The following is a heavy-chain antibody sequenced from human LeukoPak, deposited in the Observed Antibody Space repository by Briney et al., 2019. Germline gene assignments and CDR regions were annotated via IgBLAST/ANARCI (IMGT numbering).Heavy chain of an antibody. V-gene: IGHV4-30-4*08. CDR2: IYYSGST. J-gene: IGHJ3*02. CDR3: ARSDAWDGSGSYDI. D-gene: IGHD3-10*01. CDR1: GGSISSGDYD. Sequence: PSQTLSLTCTVSGGSISSGDYDWSWIRQPPGKGPEWIGYIYYSGSTYYNPSLKSRVTISVDTTKNQSSLKLSSVTAADTAVYYCARSDAWDGSGSYDIWGQGTMVTVSS.